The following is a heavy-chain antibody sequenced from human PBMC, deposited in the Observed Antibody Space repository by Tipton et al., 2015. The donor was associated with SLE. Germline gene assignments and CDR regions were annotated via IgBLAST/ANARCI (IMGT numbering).Heavy chain of an antibody. CDR1: GDSISN. V-gene: IGHV4-38-2*02. J-gene: IGHJ4*02. CDR2: IYDSGTT. Sequence: TLSLTCTVSGDSISNWGWIRQPPGKGLEWIGTIYDSGTTYYNPSLKSRVTISVDTSKNQFSLKLTSVTAADTAVYYCASLGNRDYWGQGTLVTVSS. CDR3: ASLGNRDY. D-gene: IGHD1-26*01.